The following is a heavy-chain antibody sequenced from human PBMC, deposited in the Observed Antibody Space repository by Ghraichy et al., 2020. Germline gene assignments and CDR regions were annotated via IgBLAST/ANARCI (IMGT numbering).Heavy chain of an antibody. V-gene: IGHV4-30-2*01. J-gene: IGHJ6*02. CDR2: IYHSGST. Sequence: SETLSLTCAVSGGSISSGGYSWSWIRQPPGKGLEWIGYIYHSGSTYYNPSLKSRFTISVDRSKNQFSLKLSSVTAADTAVYYCARGWGSGSYFNPDYYYGMDVWGQGTTITVSS. CDR3: ARGWGSGSYFNPDYYYGMDV. D-gene: IGHD3-10*01. CDR1: GGSISSGGYS.